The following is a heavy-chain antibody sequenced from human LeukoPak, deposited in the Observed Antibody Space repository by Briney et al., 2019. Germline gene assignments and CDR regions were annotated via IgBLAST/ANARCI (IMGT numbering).Heavy chain of an antibody. CDR1: GYIFTSYY. D-gene: IGHD1-26*01. J-gene: IGHJ4*02. V-gene: IGHV1-46*01. CDR3: ARNSGSGLDH. CDR2: INPSGGST. Sequence: ASVKVSCKASGYIFTSYYMHWVRQAPGQGLEWMGIINPSGGSTSYAQKFQGRITMTRDTSTSTVFMELTSLTSEDTAVYYCARNSGSGLDHWGQGALVTVSS.